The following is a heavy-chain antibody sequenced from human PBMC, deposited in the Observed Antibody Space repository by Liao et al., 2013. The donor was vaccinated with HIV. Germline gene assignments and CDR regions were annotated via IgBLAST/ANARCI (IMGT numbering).Heavy chain of an antibody. CDR1: GGSMSGYY. Sequence: QVEPQESGPRLMKPSETLSLMCSVSGGSMSGYYWSWIRQTAGKGLECLGRMSAEGSTYYNPSLKSRVTISVDTSKNQFSLRLSSVTAADTAVYYCASLKSLEFLNWFDPWGQGTQVTVSS. CDR2: MSAEGST. V-gene: IGHV4-4*07. D-gene: IGHD3-3*01. J-gene: IGHJ5*02. CDR3: ASLKSLEFLNWFDP.